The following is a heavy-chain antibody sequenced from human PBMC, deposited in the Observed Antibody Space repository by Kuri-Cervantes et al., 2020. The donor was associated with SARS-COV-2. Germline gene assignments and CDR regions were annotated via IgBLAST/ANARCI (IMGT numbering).Heavy chain of an antibody. Sequence: SETLSLTCAVSGYSISSGYYWSWIRQPPGKGLEWIGYIYYSGSTNYNPSLKSRVTISVDTSKNQFSLKLSSATAADTAVYYCARGGGGYCSSTSCYSYWGQGTLVTVSS. CDR1: GYSISSGYY. D-gene: IGHD2-2*02. V-gene: IGHV4-61*01. CDR3: ARGGGGYCSSTSCYSY. CDR2: IYYSGST. J-gene: IGHJ4*02.